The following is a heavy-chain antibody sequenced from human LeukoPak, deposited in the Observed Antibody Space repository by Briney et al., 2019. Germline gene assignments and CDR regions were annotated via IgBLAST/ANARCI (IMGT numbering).Heavy chain of an antibody. V-gene: IGHV1-69*04. CDR1: GGTFSSYA. J-gene: IGHJ4*02. CDR2: IIPILGIA. D-gene: IGHD5-18*01. CDR3: ARFGLDTAMVH. Sequence: SVKVSCKASGGTFSSYAICWVRQAPGQGLEWMGRIIPILGIANYAQKFQGRVTITADKSTSTAYMELSSLRSEDTAVYYCARFGLDTAMVHWGQGTLVTVSS.